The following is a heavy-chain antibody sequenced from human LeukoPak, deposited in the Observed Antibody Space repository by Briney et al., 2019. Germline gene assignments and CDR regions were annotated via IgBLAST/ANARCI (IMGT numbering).Heavy chain of an antibody. D-gene: IGHD3-10*01. Sequence: GGSLRLSCAASGFTFSSYEMNWVRQAPGKGLEWVSYISSSGSTIYYADSVKGRFTIARDNAKNSLYLQMNSLRAEDTAVYYCARSSITMVRGVIKSTTSWYHYYNMDVWGKGTTVTVSS. CDR1: GFTFSSYE. CDR3: ARSSITMVRGVIKSTTSWYHYYNMDV. J-gene: IGHJ6*03. V-gene: IGHV3-48*03. CDR2: ISSSGSTI.